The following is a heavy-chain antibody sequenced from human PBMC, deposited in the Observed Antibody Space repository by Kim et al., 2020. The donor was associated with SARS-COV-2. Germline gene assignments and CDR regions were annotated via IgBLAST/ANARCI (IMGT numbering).Heavy chain of an antibody. V-gene: IGHV1-8*01. J-gene: IGHJ6*02. CDR2: MNPNSGNT. CDR1: GYTFTSYD. CDR3: ARAFYCSGGSCYYYGMDV. D-gene: IGHD2-15*01. Sequence: ASVKVSCKASGYTFTSYDVNWVRQATGQGLEWMGWMNPNSGNTGYAQKFQGRVTMTRNTSISTAYMELSSLKSEDTAVYYCARAFYCSGGSCYYYGMDVWGQGTTVTVSS.